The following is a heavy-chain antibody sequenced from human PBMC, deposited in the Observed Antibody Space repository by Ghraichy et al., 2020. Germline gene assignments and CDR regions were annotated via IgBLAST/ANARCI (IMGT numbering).Heavy chain of an antibody. CDR3: ARGSPPGVIVGATWADY. CDR1: GFTFSSYA. D-gene: IGHD1-26*01. V-gene: IGHV3-64*01. J-gene: IGHJ4*02. CDR2: ISSNGGST. Sequence: GGSLRLSCAASGFTFSSYAMHWVRQAPGKGLEYVSAISSNGGSTYYANSVKGRFTISRDNSKNTLYLQMGSLRAEDMAVYYCARGSPPGVIVGATWADYWGQGTLVTVSS.